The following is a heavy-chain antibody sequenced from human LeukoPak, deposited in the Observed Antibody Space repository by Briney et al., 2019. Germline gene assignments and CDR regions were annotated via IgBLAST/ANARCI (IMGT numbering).Heavy chain of an antibody. J-gene: IGHJ5*02. CDR1: GYSFTSNW. Sequence: GESLKISCQGSGYSFTSNWIGWVRQMPGKGPEWLGIINPGDSDTRYSPSFQGQVTISADKSISTAYLQWSSLKASDTAMYYCARLSTTGTTGWFDPWGQGTLVTVSS. V-gene: IGHV5-51*01. D-gene: IGHD1-1*01. CDR2: INPGDSDT. CDR3: ARLSTTGTTGWFDP.